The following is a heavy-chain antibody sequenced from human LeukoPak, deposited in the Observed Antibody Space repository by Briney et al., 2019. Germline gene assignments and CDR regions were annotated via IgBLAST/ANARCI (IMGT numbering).Heavy chain of an antibody. J-gene: IGHJ4*02. D-gene: IGHD3-9*01. Sequence: GASVKVSCKASGYTFTRYYMHWVRQAPGRGLEWMGWINPNSGGTNYAQKFQGRVTMTRDTSISTAYMELSRLRSDDTAVYYCARSYYDILTGPPPLSDYWGQGTLVTVSS. V-gene: IGHV1-2*02. CDR3: ARSYYDILTGPPPLSDY. CDR2: INPNSGGT. CDR1: GYTFTRYY.